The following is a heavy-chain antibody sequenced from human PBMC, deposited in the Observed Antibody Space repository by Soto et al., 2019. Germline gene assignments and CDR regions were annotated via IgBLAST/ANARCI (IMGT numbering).Heavy chain of an antibody. CDR3: ARESTYYDSSGYPGFDY. D-gene: IGHD3-22*01. CDR1: GFTFSSYE. Sequence: QSGGSLRLSCAASGFTFSSYEMNWVRQAPGKGLEWVSYISSSGSTIYYADSVKGRFTISRDNAKNSLYLQMNSLRAEDTAVYYCARESTYYDSSGYPGFDYWGQGTLVTVSS. J-gene: IGHJ4*02. CDR2: ISSSGSTI. V-gene: IGHV3-48*03.